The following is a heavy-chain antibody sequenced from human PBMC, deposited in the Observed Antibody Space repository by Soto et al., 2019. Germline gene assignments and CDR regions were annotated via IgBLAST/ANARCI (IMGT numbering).Heavy chain of an antibody. CDR1: GYTFTSYG. V-gene: IGHV1-18*01. Sequence: GASVKVSCKASGYTFTSYGISWVRQAPGQGLEWMGWISAYNDSTSYAQKFQGRVTMTRDTSTSTVFMELSSLISEDTAVYYCAREVLASASVREYYYYGMDVWGQGTTVTVSS. D-gene: IGHD5-12*01. CDR2: ISAYNDST. J-gene: IGHJ6*02. CDR3: AREVLASASVREYYYYGMDV.